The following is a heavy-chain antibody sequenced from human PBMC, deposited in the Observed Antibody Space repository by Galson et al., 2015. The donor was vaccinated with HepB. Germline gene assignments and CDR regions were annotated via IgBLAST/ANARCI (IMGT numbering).Heavy chain of an antibody. V-gene: IGHV3-64D*06. CDR2: ISSNGGST. J-gene: IGHJ4*02. CDR1: GFTFSSYA. CDR3: VKVPVGYCSGGSCLWD. Sequence: SLRLSCAASGFTFSSYAMHWVRQAPGKGLEYVSAISSNGGSTYYADSVKGRFTISRDNSKNTLYLQMSSLRAEDTAVYYCVKVPVGYCSGGSCLWDWGQGTLVTVSS. D-gene: IGHD2-15*01.